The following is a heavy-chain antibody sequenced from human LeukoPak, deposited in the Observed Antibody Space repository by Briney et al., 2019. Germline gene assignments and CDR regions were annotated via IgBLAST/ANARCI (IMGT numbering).Heavy chain of an antibody. J-gene: IGHJ2*01. CDR2: ISTYNGNT. CDR3: ARTYGDYDGSYWYFDL. V-gene: IGHV1-18*01. Sequence: ASVKVSCKASGYTFTSYGITWVRQAPGQGLEWMGWISTYNGNTDYAQKLQGRVTMATDTSTSTAYMELRSLRSDDTAVYYCARTYGDYDGSYWYFDLWGRGTLVTVSS. CDR1: GYTFTSYG. D-gene: IGHD4-17*01.